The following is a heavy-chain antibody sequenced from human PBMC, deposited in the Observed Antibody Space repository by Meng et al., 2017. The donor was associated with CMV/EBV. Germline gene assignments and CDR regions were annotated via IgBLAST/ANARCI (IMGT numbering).Heavy chain of an antibody. CDR2: IKQGGSEK. V-gene: IGHV3-7*01. CDR3: ARDPPYSGAFDI. CDR1: GFTFSSYW. J-gene: IGHJ3*02. Sequence: GESLKISCAASGFTFSSYWMSWVRQAPGKGLEWVANIKQGGSEKYYVDSVKGRFTISRDNAKNSLYLQMNSLRAEDTAVYYCARDPPYSGAFDIWGQGTMVTVSS. D-gene: IGHD1-26*01.